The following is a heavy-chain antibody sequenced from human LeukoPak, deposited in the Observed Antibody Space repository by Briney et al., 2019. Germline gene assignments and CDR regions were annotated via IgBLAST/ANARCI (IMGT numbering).Heavy chain of an antibody. CDR3: ARVYYYYMDV. V-gene: IGHV3-69-1*02. CDR1: GFTFSDYY. J-gene: IGHJ6*03. Sequence: PGGSLRLSCAASGFTFSDYYMSWIRQAPGKGLEWVSFISSDRTTYYADSVKGRFTISRDNAKNSLYLQMNSLRAEDTAVYYCARVYYYYMDVWGKGTTVTISS. CDR2: ISSDRTT.